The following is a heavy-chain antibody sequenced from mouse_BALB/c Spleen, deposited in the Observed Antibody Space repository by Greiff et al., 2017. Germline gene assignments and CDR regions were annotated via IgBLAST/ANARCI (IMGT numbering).Heavy chain of an antibody. CDR2: INPSNGGT. CDR3: TRDGYGYAMDY. CDR1: GYTFTSYY. D-gene: IGHD2-2*01. V-gene: IGHV1S81*02. J-gene: IGHJ4*01. Sequence: QVQLKESGAELVKPGASVKLSCKASGYTFTSYYMYWVKQRPGQGLEWIGEINPSNGGTNFNEKFKSKATLTVDKSSSTAYMQLSSLTSEDSAVYYCTRDGYGYAMDYWGQGTSVTVSS.